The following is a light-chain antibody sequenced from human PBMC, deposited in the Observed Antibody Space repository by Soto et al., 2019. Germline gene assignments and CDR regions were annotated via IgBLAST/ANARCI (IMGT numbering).Light chain of an antibody. Sequence: QSALTQPASVSGSPGQSITISCTGTRSDIGGYKYVSWYQQHPGKAPKLMIYEVNNRPSGVSNRFSGSKSGNTASLTISGLQAEDEADYYCSSYITSSTLYVFGTGTKLTVL. CDR3: SSYITSSTLYV. J-gene: IGLJ1*01. CDR2: EVN. CDR1: RSDIGGYKY. V-gene: IGLV2-14*01.